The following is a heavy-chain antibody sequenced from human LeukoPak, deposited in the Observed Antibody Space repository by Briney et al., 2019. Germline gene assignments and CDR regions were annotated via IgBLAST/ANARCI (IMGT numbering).Heavy chain of an antibody. D-gene: IGHD6-13*01. J-gene: IGHJ2*01. Sequence: MSGGSLRLSCAASGFTFRDYYMIWIRQAPGKGLEWVSYISSSSFTIYYADSLKGRFTISRDNAKNSLYLQMSSLRADDTAVYYCASVKRYSRSWYFDLWGRGTLVTVSS. CDR1: GFTFRDYY. CDR3: ASVKRYSRSWYFDL. V-gene: IGHV3-11*01. CDR2: ISSSSFTI.